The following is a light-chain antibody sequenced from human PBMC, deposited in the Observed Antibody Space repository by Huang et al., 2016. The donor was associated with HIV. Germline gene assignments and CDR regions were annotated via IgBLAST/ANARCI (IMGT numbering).Light chain of an antibody. CDR1: QSVSSN. CDR2: GAS. V-gene: IGKV3-15*01. CDR3: QQYNNWPRT. J-gene: IGKJ1*01. Sequence: EIVMTQSPATLSVSPGERATLPCRASQSVSSNLAWYQQKPGQAPRRLIYGASNRATGIPARFSGSGSGTEFTLTISSLQSEDFAVYYCQQYNNWPRTFGQGTKVEIK.